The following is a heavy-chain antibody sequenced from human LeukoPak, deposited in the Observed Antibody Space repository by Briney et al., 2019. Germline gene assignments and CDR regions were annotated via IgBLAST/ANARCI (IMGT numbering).Heavy chain of an antibody. CDR2: IYHSGST. J-gene: IGHJ4*02. D-gene: IGHD1-26*01. V-gene: IGHV4-38-2*01. CDR3: ARCGSGSSRNDY. CDR1: GYSISSGYY. Sequence: SETLSLTCAVSGYSISSGYYWGWIRQPPGKGLEWIRGIYHSGSTYYNPSLKSRVTISVDTSKNQFSLKLSSVTAADTAVYYCARCGSGSSRNDYWGQGTLVTVSS.